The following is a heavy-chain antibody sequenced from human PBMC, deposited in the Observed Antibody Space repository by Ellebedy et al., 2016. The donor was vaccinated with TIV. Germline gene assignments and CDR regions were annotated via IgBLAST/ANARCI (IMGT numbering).Heavy chain of an antibody. CDR1: GGIFRTHA. CDR2: IIAMFGTT. V-gene: IGHV1-69*13. Sequence: ASVKVSCKVSGGIFRTHALSWVRQAPGQGLEWVGGIIAMFGTTNYAQKFQGRVMITADESTSTAYMELRSLRSEDTAVYYCARGYGYNWNDAGHYWGQGTLVTVSS. CDR3: ARGYGYNWNDAGHY. J-gene: IGHJ4*02. D-gene: IGHD1-20*01.